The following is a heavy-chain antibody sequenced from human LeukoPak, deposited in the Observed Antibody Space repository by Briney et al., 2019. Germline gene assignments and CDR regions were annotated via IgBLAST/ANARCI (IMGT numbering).Heavy chain of an antibody. Sequence: GGSLRLSCAASGFTFSSYSMNWVRQAPGKGLEWVSSISSTSTYIYYADSVKGRFTISRDNAKNSLYLQMNSLRAEDTAVYYCACLVGATQDVWGKGTTVIVSS. CDR3: ACLVGATQDV. V-gene: IGHV3-21*01. D-gene: IGHD1-26*01. CDR1: GFTFSSYS. CDR2: ISSTSTYI. J-gene: IGHJ6*04.